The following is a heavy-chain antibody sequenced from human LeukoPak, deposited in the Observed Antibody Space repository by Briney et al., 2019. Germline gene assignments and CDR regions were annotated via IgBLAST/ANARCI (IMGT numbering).Heavy chain of an antibody. V-gene: IGHV4-59*08. CDR3: ARRDSSGWTFDY. CDR1: GGSISSYY. J-gene: IGHJ4*02. D-gene: IGHD6-19*01. CDR2: IYYSGST. Sequence: SETLSLTCTVSGGSISSYYWSWIRQPPGKGLEWIGYIYYSGSTNYNPSLKSRVTISVDTSKNQFSLKLSSVTAADTAVYYCARRDSSGWTFDYWGQGTLVTVS.